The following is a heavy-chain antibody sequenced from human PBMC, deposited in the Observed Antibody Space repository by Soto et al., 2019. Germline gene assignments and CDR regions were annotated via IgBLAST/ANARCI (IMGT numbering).Heavy chain of an antibody. CDR3: ARDGRISYYYGMDV. J-gene: IGHJ6*02. CDR1: GYTFTSYA. Sequence: GASVKVSCEASGYTFTSYAMHWVRQAPGQRLEWMGWINAGNGNTKYSQKFQGRVTITRDTSASTAYMELSSLRSEDTAVYYCARDGRISYYYGMDVWGQGTTVTVSS. V-gene: IGHV1-3*01. CDR2: INAGNGNT.